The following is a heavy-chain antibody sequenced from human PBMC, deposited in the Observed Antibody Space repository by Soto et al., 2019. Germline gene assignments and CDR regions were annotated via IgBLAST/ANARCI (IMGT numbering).Heavy chain of an antibody. CDR3: ARQRGTAPGY. Sequence: SETLSLTCTVSGGSISGYYWTWIRQPPGKGLEWVGSLFYGGTPDSHPSLQSRLTMSLDTSKNHFSLKPRSVTSADPAVYYPARQRGTAPGYWGQGTLVTVSS. J-gene: IGHJ4*02. D-gene: IGHD1-7*01. V-gene: IGHV4-39*01. CDR2: LFYGGTP. CDR1: GGSISGYY.